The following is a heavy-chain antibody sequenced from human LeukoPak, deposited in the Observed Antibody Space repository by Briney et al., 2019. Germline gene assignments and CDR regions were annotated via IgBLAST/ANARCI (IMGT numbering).Heavy chain of an antibody. D-gene: IGHD1-26*01. V-gene: IGHV5-51*01. J-gene: IGHJ3*02. Sequence: RGESLKISCKGSGYSFTSYWIGWVRQMPGKGLEWMGIIYPGDSDTRYSPSFQGQVTISADKSISTAYLQWSSLKASDTAMYYCARSSARVGSVDAFDIWGQGTMVTVSS. CDR1: GYSFTSYW. CDR3: ARSSARVGSVDAFDI. CDR2: IYPGDSDT.